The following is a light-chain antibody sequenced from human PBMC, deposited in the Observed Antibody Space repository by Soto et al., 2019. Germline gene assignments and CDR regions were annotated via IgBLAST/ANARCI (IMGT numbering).Light chain of an antibody. J-gene: IGKJ5*01. V-gene: IGKV1-5*01. CDR3: QQHNSYPIT. CDR2: GAS. Sequence: DIQMSQSPSTLSASVGDRVTITCRASQSISSWLAWYQQKPGQAPKLLIYGASTLHSGIPSRFSGGGSGTDFTLTISSLQPEDFATYYCQQHNSYPITFGRGTKLEI. CDR1: QSISSW.